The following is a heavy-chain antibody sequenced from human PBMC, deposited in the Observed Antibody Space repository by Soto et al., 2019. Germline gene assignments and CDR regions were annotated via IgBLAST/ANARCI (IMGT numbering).Heavy chain of an antibody. Sequence: EVQLVESGGGLVQPGGSLRLSCGASGFTSRSYWMSWVRQAPGKGLGWVANINQGGSVVYYLDSVRGRFTISRDNAKNSLYLQLNSLRVDDTAMYFCARVRCSGGDCFYDYWGQGTLVTVSS. CDR2: INQGGSVV. D-gene: IGHD2-21*02. J-gene: IGHJ4*02. CDR3: ARVRCSGGDCFYDY. V-gene: IGHV3-7*03. CDR1: GFTSRSYW.